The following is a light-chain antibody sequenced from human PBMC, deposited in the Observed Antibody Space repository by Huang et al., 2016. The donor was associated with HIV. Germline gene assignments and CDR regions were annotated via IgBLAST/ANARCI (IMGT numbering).Light chain of an antibody. J-gene: IGKJ1*01. CDR1: QSLLRSNGHNY. V-gene: IGKV2-28*01. Sequence: DIVMLQSPASLSVTPGEAASITCRSSQSLLRSNGHNYLDRYWQKPGQSPQLLIYLGSIRASGVPDRFSGSGSGTDFTLRINRVEAGDVGIYYCMQGLQTWTFGQGTKVEI. CDR3: MQGLQTWT. CDR2: LGS.